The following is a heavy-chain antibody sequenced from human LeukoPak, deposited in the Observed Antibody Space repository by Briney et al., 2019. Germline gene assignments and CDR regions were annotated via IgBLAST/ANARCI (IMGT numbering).Heavy chain of an antibody. CDR1: GFTIRHYA. CDR2: LSFDGAHK. J-gene: IGHJ4*02. CDR3: VRARAGGLDY. V-gene: IGHV3-30*04. D-gene: IGHD3-16*01. Sequence: PGRSLRLSCAASGFTIRHYAVHWVRQAPGRGLEWVAVLSFDGAHKYYAESVKGRFTISRDNSNNTLFLQMDSLRIDDTALYYCVRARAGGLDYWAREPWSPSP.